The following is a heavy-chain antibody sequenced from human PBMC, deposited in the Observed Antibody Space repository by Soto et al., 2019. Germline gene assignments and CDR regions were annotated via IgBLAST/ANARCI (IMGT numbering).Heavy chain of an antibody. CDR3: ARAFCTNGVCYYFFDY. J-gene: IGHJ4*01. V-gene: IGHV3-33*01. CDR2: IYYDGSNR. Sequence: SLRLSCAASGFTFGTYAMHWVRQAPGKGLEWVAVIYYDGSNRYYGDAVKGRFTIPRDNSKSTLYLQMSSLRAEDTAVYYCARAFCTNGVCYYFFDYWGHGTLVTVSS. CDR1: GFTFGTYA. D-gene: IGHD2-8*01.